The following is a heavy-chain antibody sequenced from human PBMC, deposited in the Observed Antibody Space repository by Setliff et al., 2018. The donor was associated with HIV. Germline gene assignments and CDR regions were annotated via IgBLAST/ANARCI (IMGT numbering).Heavy chain of an antibody. CDR2: IHHSGNT. D-gene: IGHD3-10*01. CDR1: GYSISSGYY. V-gene: IGHV4-38-2*01. CDR3: ARHDITLVRGLV. Sequence: PSETLSLTCPVSGYSISSGYYWGWIRQPSGRGLEWIGAIHHSGNTYYNPSLKSRVTISVDTSKNLFSLKVNSVTAADTAVYYCARHDITLVRGLVWGQGTTVTVSS. J-gene: IGHJ6*02.